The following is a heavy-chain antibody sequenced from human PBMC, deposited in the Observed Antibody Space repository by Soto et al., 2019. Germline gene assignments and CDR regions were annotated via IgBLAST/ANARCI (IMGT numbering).Heavy chain of an antibody. CDR2: ISANNGNT. V-gene: IGHV1-18*01. CDR3: ARPPTPGTPFFPNS. Sequence: ASVKVSCKASGYTFTSYGINWVRQAPGQGLEWMGWISANNGNTNYAQNFQDRATMTTDTSTTTAYMELRSLRSDDTAGYYCARPPTPGTPFFPNSWGKGPLVTASS. CDR1: GYTFTSYG. D-gene: IGHD3-3*02. J-gene: IGHJ5*02.